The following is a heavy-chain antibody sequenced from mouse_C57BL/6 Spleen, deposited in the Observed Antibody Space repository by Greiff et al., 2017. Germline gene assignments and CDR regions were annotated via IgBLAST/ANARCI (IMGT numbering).Heavy chain of an antibody. V-gene: IGHV5-17*01. CDR3: ARELWSRAMDY. J-gene: IGHJ4*01. Sequence: EVKLVESGGGLVKPGGSLKLSCAASGFTFSDYGMHWVRQAPEKGLEWVAYISSGSSTIYYADTVKGRFTISRDNAKNTLFLQMTSLRSEDTAMYYCARELWSRAMDYWGQGTSVTVSS. D-gene: IGHD1-1*02. CDR2: ISSGSSTI. CDR1: GFTFSDYG.